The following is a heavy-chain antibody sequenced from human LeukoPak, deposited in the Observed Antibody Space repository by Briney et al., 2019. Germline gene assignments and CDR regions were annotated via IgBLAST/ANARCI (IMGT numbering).Heavy chain of an antibody. V-gene: IGHV4-34*01. Sequence: SETLSLTCAVYGGSFSGYYWSCIRQPPGKGLEWIGEINHSGSTNYNPSLKSRVTISVDTSKNQFSLKLSSVTAADTAVYYCARGLRRLQYPRNYYYYMDVWGKGTTVTVSS. J-gene: IGHJ6*03. CDR2: INHSGST. CDR3: ARGLRRLQYPRNYYYYMDV. CDR1: GGSFSGYY. D-gene: IGHD4-11*01.